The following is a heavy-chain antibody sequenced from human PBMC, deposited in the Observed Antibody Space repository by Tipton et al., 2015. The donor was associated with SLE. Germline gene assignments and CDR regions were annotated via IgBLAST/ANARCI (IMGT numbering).Heavy chain of an antibody. J-gene: IGHJ5*02. CDR3: ARVRESSSSDWFDP. CDR2: ISSSSSTI. V-gene: IGHV3-48*01. D-gene: IGHD6-6*01. CDR1: GFTFSSYS. Sequence: SLRLSCAASGFTFSSYSMNWVRQAPGKGLEWVSYISSSSSTIYYADSVKGRFTISRDNAKNSLYLQMNSLRAEDTAVYYCARVRESSSSDWFDPWGQGTLVTVSS.